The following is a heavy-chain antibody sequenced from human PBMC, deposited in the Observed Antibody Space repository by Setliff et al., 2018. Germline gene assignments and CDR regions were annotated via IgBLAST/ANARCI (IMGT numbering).Heavy chain of an antibody. CDR2: IIPIFGTA. D-gene: IGHD3-3*01. V-gene: IGHV1-69*06. CDR1: GYTFTTYG. Sequence: SVKVSCKASGYTFTTYGISWVRQAPGQGLEWMGRIIPIFGTANYAQKFQGRVTITADKSTSTAYMELTSLRSDDTAVFYCARQTQNYNFWSGQYPYHYDSWGQGTLVTVS. CDR3: ARQTQNYNFWSGQYPYHYDS. J-gene: IGHJ4*02.